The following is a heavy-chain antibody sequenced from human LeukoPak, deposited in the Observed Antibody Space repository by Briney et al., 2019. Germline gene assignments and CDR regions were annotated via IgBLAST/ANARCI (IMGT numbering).Heavy chain of an antibody. V-gene: IGHV4-31*03. J-gene: IGHJ4*02. CDR3: AREIATSGGNSRALDY. CDR1: GGSISSGGYY. CDR2: IYYSGST. Sequence: PSQTLSLTCTVSGGSISSGGYYWSWIRQHPGKGLEWIGYIYYSGSTYYNPSLKSRVTISVDTSKNQFSLKLSSVTAADTAVYYCAREIATSGGNSRALDYWGQGTLVTVSS. D-gene: IGHD4-23*01.